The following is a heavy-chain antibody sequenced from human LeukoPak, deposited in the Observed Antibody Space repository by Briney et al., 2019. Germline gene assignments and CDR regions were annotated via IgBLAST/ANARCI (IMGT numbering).Heavy chain of an antibody. CDR3: ASTSGWYEPIDY. J-gene: IGHJ4*02. Sequence: GGSLRLSCAASGFTFSSYGVHWVRQAPGKGLEWVAVIWEDGSNKYYADSVKGRFTISRDNSKSTLYLQMNSLGAEDTAVYYCASTSGWYEPIDYWGQGTLVTVSS. V-gene: IGHV3-33*01. D-gene: IGHD6-19*01. CDR1: GFTFSSYG. CDR2: IWEDGSNK.